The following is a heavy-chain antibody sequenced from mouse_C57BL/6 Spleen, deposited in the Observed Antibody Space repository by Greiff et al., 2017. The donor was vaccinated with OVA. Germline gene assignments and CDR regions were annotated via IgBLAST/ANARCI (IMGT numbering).Heavy chain of an antibody. CDR3: ARCSDYRYFDV. CDR2: IDPSDSYT. J-gene: IGHJ1*03. Sequence: VQLQQPGAELVRPGTSVKLSCKASGYTFTSYWMHWVKQRPGQGLEWIGVIDPSDSYTNYNQKFKGKATLTVDTSSSTAYMQLSSLTSEDSAVYYCARCSDYRYFDVWGTGTTVTVSS. CDR1: GYTFTSYW. V-gene: IGHV1-59*01.